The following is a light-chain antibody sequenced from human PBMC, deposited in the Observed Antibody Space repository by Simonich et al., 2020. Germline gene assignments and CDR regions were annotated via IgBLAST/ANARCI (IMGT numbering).Light chain of an antibody. Sequence: EIVMTQSPATLSVSPGERATLSCRASQSVSSSYLAWYQQKPGRAPRLLIYDASSRATGIPDRFSGSGSGTDFTLTISRLEPEDFAVYYCQQYNNWPSFGPGTKVDIK. J-gene: IGKJ3*01. V-gene: IGKV3D-20*01. CDR3: QQYNNWPS. CDR1: QSVSSSY. CDR2: DAS.